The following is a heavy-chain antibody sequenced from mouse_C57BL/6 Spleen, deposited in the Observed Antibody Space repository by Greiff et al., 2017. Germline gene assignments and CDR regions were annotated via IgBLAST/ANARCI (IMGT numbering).Heavy chain of an antibody. CDR3: ASDYYGSSPFAY. V-gene: IGHV5-4*03. CDR1: GFTFSSYA. Sequence: VMLVESGGGLVKPGGSLKLSCAASGFTFSSYAMSWVRQTPEKRLEWVATISDGGSYTYYPDNVKGRFTISRDNAKNNLYLQMSHLKSEDTAMYYCASDYYGSSPFAYWGQGTLVTVSA. J-gene: IGHJ3*01. CDR2: ISDGGSYT. D-gene: IGHD1-1*01.